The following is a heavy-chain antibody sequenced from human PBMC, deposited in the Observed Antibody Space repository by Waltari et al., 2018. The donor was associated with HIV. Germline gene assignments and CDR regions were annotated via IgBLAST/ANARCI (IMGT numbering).Heavy chain of an antibody. CDR3: ARVLSYGSGSYFVY. J-gene: IGHJ4*02. V-gene: IGHV1-18*01. CDR1: GYTFTSYG. D-gene: IGHD3-10*01. Sequence: QVQLVQSGAELKKPGASVKVSCKASGYTFTSYGISWVRQAPGKGLEWMGWISGYNGNTKYAQKFQGRVTMTTDTSTSTAYMELRSLRSDDTAVYYCARVLSYGSGSYFVYWGQGTLVTVSS. CDR2: ISGYNGNT.